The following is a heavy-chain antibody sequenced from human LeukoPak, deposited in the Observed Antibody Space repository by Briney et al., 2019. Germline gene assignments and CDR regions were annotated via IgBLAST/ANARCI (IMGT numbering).Heavy chain of an antibody. V-gene: IGHV3-21*04. D-gene: IGHD4-17*01. J-gene: IGHJ6*03. CDR2: ISSSSSYI. CDR1: GFTFSSYS. CDR3: AKVSRTVTFYYYYMDV. Sequence: NSGGSLRLSCAASGFTFSSYSMNWVRQAPGKGLEWVSSISSSSSYIYYADSVKGRFTISRDNAKNSLYLQMNSLRAEDTAVYYCAKVSRTVTFYYYYMDVWGKGTTVTVSS.